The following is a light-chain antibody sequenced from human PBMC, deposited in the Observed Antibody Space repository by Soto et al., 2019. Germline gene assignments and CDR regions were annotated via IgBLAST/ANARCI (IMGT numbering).Light chain of an antibody. V-gene: IGKV3D-15*01. CDR1: QTISSD. CDR2: GAS. CDR3: HHYNNFPPYT. J-gene: IGKJ2*01. Sequence: EIVMTQSPATLSVSPGERATLSCRASQTISSDLAWYQHKPGQTPKLVIFGASNRAAGIPARFSGSGSGTEFTIPISSLQSEDFAVYYCHHYNNFPPYTFGQGTKLEIK.